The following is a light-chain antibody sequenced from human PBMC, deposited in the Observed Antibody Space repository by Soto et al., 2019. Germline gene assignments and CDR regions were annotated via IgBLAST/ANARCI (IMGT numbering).Light chain of an antibody. CDR3: QQYYSYPRT. CDR2: AAS. CDR1: QGISSY. V-gene: IGKV1-8*01. J-gene: IGKJ3*01. Sequence: ALRMTQSPSSFSASTGDRVTITCRASQGISSYLAWYQQKPGKAPKLLIYAASTLQSGVPSRFXXXXXXXXXXLTISCLQSEDFATYYCQQYYSYPRTFGPGTKVDIK.